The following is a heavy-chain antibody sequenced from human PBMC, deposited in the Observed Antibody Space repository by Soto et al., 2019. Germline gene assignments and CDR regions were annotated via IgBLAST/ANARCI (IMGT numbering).Heavy chain of an antibody. CDR1: GGSISSGDYY. D-gene: IGHD2-21*01. CDR2: IYHRAST. J-gene: IGHJ5*02. Sequence: QVHLQESGPGLVKPSQTLSLTCSVSGGSISSGDYYWSWIRQPPGKGLEWIGFIYHRASTYYNPSPKTGVSISLATSTNPSSLKLTSVTAADTAVYSCVRYSRDRGSFDPWGQGTLVTVSS. V-gene: IGHV4-30-4*01. CDR3: VRYSRDRGSFDP.